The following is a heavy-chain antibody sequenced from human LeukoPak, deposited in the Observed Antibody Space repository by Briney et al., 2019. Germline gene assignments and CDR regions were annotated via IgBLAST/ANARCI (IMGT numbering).Heavy chain of an antibody. Sequence: GGSLRLSCAASGFTFDDYAMHWVRQAPGKGLEWVSGISWNSGSIGYADSVKGRFTISRDNAKNSLYLQMNSLRAEDTALYYCAKDGRPSSSWRYYFDYWGQGTLVTVSS. V-gene: IGHV3-9*01. J-gene: IGHJ4*02. CDR3: AKDGRPSSSWRYYFDY. CDR2: ISWNSGSI. CDR1: GFTFDDYA. D-gene: IGHD6-13*01.